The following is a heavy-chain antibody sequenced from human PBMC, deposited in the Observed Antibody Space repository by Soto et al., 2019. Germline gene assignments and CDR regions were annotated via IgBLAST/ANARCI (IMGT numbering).Heavy chain of an antibody. J-gene: IGHJ4*02. CDR2: IGGGGGST. CDR3: ANERLARGADY. V-gene: IGHV3-23*01. D-gene: IGHD6-6*01. Sequence: VQLLDSGGDSVQPGGSLRHSCAASGFAFANYAMTWVRQASGKGLEWVSTIGGGGGSTYYADSVRGRFTISRDNSKNTVYLQMNSLRAEDTAVYFCANERLARGADYWGQGTLVTVSS. CDR1: GFAFANYA.